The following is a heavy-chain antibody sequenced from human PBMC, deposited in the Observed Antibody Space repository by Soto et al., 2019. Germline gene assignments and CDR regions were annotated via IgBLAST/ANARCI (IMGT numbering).Heavy chain of an antibody. CDR3: AGEVAGTGFHL. CDR1: GGTFKNYG. J-gene: IGHJ5*02. D-gene: IGHD3-9*01. CDR2: IIPMYGIA. Sequence: QVQLVQSGGEVKKPGSSVRVSCRTSGGTFKNYGFSWVRQAPGQGLEWMGGIIPMYGIANYGQIFQGRLTITADEYTNTAYMDLRSLKSADTAVYYCAGEVAGTGFHLWGQGPEVTVSS. V-gene: IGHV1-69*12.